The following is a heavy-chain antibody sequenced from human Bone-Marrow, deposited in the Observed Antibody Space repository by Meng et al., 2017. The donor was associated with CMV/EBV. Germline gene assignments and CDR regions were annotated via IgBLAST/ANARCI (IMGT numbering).Heavy chain of an antibody. J-gene: IGHJ4*02. D-gene: IGHD1-26*01. CDR2: IRNKRDKVTT. Sequence: GESLKISCAASGFTFSDHYMDWVRQAPGKGLEWVGRIRNKRDKVTTEYAASVKGRFSISRDDSNQSVHLQMNSLKTEDTAVYYCVRDSGDYYDDYWGQGTRVTVSS. CDR3: VRDSGDYYDDY. V-gene: IGHV3-72*01. CDR1: GFTFSDHY.